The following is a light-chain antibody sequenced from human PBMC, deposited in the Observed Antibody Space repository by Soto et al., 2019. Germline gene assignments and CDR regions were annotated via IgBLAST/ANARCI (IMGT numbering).Light chain of an antibody. CDR1: QGISSY. CDR2: DAS. Sequence: AIRMTQSPSSFSASTGDRVTITCRASQGISSYLAWYQQKPGKAPKLLIYDASSLESGVPSRFSGSGSGTEFTLTISSLQPDDFATYYCQQYYDYPWTFGQGTRLEIK. V-gene: IGKV1-8*01. J-gene: IGKJ5*01. CDR3: QQYYDYPWT.